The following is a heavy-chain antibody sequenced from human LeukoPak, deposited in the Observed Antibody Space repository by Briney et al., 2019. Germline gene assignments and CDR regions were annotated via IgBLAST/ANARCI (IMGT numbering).Heavy chain of an antibody. D-gene: IGHD1-26*01. J-gene: IGHJ4*02. V-gene: IGHV1-46*01. CDR1: GYTFTSYY. Sequence: ASVKVSCKASGYTFTSYYMHWVRQAPGQGLEWMGIINPSGGSTSYAQKFQGRVTMTRDTSTSTVYMELSSLRSEDTAVYHCARDLKPGNGSYYYFDYWGQGTLVTVSS. CDR2: INPSGGST. CDR3: ARDLKPGNGSYYYFDY.